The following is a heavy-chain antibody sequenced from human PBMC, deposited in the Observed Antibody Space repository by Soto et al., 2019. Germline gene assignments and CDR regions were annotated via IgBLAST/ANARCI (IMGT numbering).Heavy chain of an antibody. CDR2: ISYDGSNK. CDR1: GFTFSSYG. V-gene: IGHV3-30*18. J-gene: IGHJ4*02. Sequence: QVQLVESGGGVVQPGRSLRLSCAASGFTFSSYGMHWVRQAPGKGLEWVAVISYDGSNKYYADSVKGRFTISRDNSKNTLYLPMNSLRAEDTAVYYCAKSPPSRDDYWGQGTLVTVSS. CDR3: AKSPPSRDDY.